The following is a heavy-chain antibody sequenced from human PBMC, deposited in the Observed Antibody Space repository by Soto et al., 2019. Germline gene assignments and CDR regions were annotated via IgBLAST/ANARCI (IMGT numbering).Heavy chain of an antibody. CDR3: AKDSFGYGYGLGAFDI. J-gene: IGHJ3*02. D-gene: IGHD5-18*01. Sequence: HPGGSLRLSCAASGFTFSSYAMSWVRQAPGKGLEWVSAISGSGGSTYYADSVKGRFTISRDNSKNTLYLQMNSLRAEDTAVYYCAKDSFGYGYGLGAFDIWGQGTMVTVSS. CDR2: ISGSGGST. V-gene: IGHV3-23*01. CDR1: GFTFSSYA.